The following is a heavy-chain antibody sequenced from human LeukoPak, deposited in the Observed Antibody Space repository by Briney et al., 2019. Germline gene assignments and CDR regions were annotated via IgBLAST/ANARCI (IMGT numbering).Heavy chain of an antibody. J-gene: IGHJ3*02. Sequence: GESLKISCKGSGFNFTNYWIGWVRQMPGKGLEWMGIIYPGDSDTRYSPSFQGQVTISADKSISTAYLQWSGLKASDTAMYYCARQRRGTLYFNPGPDAFDIWGQGTMVTVSS. CDR2: IYPGDSDT. CDR1: GFNFTNYW. V-gene: IGHV5-51*01. CDR3: ARQRRGTLYFNPGPDAFDI. D-gene: IGHD3-10*01.